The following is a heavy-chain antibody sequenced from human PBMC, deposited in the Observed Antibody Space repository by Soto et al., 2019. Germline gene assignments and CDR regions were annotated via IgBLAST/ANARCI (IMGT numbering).Heavy chain of an antibody. CDR3: ARGYSSSGSYYYGMDV. CDR1: GYTFTGYY. V-gene: IGHV1-2*04. J-gene: IGHJ6*02. D-gene: IGHD6-6*01. CDR2: INPNSGGT. Sequence: ASVKVSCKASGYTFTGYYMHWVRQAPGQGLEWMGWINPNSGGTNYAQKFQGWVTMTRDTSISTAYMELSRLRSDDTAVYYCARGYSSSGSYYYGMDVWDQGTTVTVSS.